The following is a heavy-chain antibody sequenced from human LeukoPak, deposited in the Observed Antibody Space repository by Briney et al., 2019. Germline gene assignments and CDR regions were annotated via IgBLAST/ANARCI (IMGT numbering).Heavy chain of an antibody. CDR1: GYTFTSYY. V-gene: IGHV1-46*01. CDR2: INPSGGST. CDR3: AREGAGRAFDI. D-gene: IGHD1-26*01. J-gene: IGHJ3*02. Sequence: VASVKVSCKASGYTFTSYYIHWVRQAPGQGLEWMGIINPSGGSTNYAQKFQGRVTMTRDTSTSTVYMELSSLRSEDTAVYYCAREGAGRAFDIWGQGTMVTVSS.